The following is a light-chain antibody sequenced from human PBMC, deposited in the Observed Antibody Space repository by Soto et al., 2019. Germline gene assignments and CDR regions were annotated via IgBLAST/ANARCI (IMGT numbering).Light chain of an antibody. V-gene: IGKV3-11*01. J-gene: IGKJ5*01. CDR2: DAS. CDR3: QQRSNWPT. Sequence: ENFLTQSPGTLSLSPGDRATLSCRASQSVSSHFAWYQQKSGQAPRLLIYDASKRATGIPARFSGSGSGTDFTLTISSLEPEDFAVYYCQQRSNWPTFGQGTRLEI. CDR1: QSVSSH.